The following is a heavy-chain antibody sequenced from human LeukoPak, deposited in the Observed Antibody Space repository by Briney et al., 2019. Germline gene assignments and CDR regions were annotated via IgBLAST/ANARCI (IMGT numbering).Heavy chain of an antibody. J-gene: IGHJ1*01. CDR1: GYTFTGYY. CDR3: ARMKYFDSTGYSHAEYFQH. D-gene: IGHD3-22*01. Sequence: ASVKVSCKASGYTFTGYYMHWVRQAPGQGLEWMGWINPNSGGTNYAQKFQGRVTITSDKYTGTAYIELSSLRSEDTAMYYCARMKYFDSTGYSHAEYFQHWGQGTLVIVSS. CDR2: INPNSGGT. V-gene: IGHV1-2*02.